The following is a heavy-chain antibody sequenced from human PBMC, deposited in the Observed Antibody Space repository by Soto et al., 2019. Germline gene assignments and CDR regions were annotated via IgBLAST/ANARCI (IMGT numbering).Heavy chain of an antibody. J-gene: IGHJ4*02. D-gene: IGHD3-10*01. CDR1: GFTFNNAW. V-gene: IGHV3-15*01. CDR2: IKSKTDGGTT. Sequence: EVQLVESGGGLVKPGGSLRLSCAASGFTFNNAWMSWVRQAPGKGLEWVGRIKSKTDGGTTDYAAPVKGRFTISRDDAKNTLYLQMTSLKTEDTAVYYCTTSLVRGVSPFDYWGQGTLVTVSS. CDR3: TTSLVRGVSPFDY.